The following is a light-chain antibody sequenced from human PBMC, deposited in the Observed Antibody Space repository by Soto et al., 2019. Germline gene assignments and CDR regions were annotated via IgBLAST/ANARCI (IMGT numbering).Light chain of an antibody. CDR3: LLSYSGARV. Sequence: QAVVTQEPSLTVSPGGTVTLTCGSSTGTVTSGHYPYWFHQKPGQAPRTQVYNTSDKHSWTPARFSGSLLGGKAALTLSGEQYEDEADFYCLLSYSGARVFGGGTKLTVL. CDR2: NTS. V-gene: IGLV7-46*01. CDR1: TGTVTSGHY. J-gene: IGLJ3*02.